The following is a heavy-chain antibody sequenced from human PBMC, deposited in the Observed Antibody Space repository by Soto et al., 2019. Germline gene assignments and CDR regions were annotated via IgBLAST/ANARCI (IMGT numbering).Heavy chain of an antibody. Sequence: ALVTVSCKAAADTFSNYAMQWVRRAPGQSLVWMGWINAGTGNTLYSQKFQGRGTSTRDPSASTAYMELSSLRSEDTAVYYCARLSYYHSSGYLESVDIWGQGTLVTVSS. V-gene: IGHV1-3*01. CDR2: INAGTGNT. D-gene: IGHD3-22*01. CDR3: ARLSYYHSSGYLESVDI. CDR1: ADTFSNYA. J-gene: IGHJ3*02.